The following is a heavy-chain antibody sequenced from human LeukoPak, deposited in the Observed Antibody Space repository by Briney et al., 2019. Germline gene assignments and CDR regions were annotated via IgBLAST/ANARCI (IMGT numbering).Heavy chain of an antibody. D-gene: IGHD1-26*01. Sequence: PSETLFLTCTVSGGSISSYYWSWIRQPPGKGLEWIGYIYYSGSTNYNPSLKSRVTISVDTSKNQFSLKLSSVTAADTAVYYCARLPAVGTIDYWGQGTLVTVSS. CDR2: IYYSGST. CDR1: GGSISSYY. CDR3: ARLPAVGTIDY. J-gene: IGHJ4*02. V-gene: IGHV4-59*08.